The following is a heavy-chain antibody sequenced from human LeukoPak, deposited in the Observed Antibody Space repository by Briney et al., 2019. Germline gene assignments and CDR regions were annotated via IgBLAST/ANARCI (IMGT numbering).Heavy chain of an antibody. CDR3: AKEIDLYYYGMDV. CDR1: GFTFSSYA. D-gene: IGHD3-22*01. J-gene: IGHJ6*02. Sequence: AGGSLRLSCAASGFTFSSYAMTWVRQAPGKGLEWVSAISGSGGSTYYADSVKGRFTISRDNYKNTLYLQMNSLRAEDTAVYYCAKEIDLYYYGMDVWGQGTTVTVSS. V-gene: IGHV3-23*01. CDR2: ISGSGGST.